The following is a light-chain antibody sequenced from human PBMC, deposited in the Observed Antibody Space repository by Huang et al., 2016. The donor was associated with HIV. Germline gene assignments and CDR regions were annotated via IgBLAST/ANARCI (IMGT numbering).Light chain of an antibody. Sequence: DIQMTQSPSSLSASVGDRVTSTCQASQDLSTAGNWYRQKSGEAPELLIYDESHLEAGVPSRFSGRGSGTNFTFSISPLQSDDFATYYCLQYANLPLTFGGGTRVDIK. CDR1: QDLSTA. CDR3: LQYANLPLT. CDR2: DES. J-gene: IGKJ4*01. V-gene: IGKV1-33*01.